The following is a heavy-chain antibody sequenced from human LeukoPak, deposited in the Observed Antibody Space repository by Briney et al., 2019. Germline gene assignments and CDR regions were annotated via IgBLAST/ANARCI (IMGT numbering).Heavy chain of an antibody. CDR3: ARDPHIVAVPAAIPGGFDY. J-gene: IGHJ4*02. D-gene: IGHD2-2*01. CDR1: GYTFTSYG. V-gene: IGHV1-18*01. Sequence: GASVKVSCKASGYTFTSYGISWVRQAPGQGLEWMGWISAYNGNTNYAQKLQGRVTMTTDTSTSTAYMELRSLRSDDTAVYYCARDPHIVAVPAAIPGGFDYWGQGTLVTVSS. CDR2: ISAYNGNT.